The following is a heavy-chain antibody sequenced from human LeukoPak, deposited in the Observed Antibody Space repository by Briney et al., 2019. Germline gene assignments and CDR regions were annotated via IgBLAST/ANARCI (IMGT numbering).Heavy chain of an antibody. Sequence: SETLSLTCAVYGGSFSGYYWSWIRQPPGKGLEWIGEINHSGGTNYNPSLKSRVTISVDTSKNQFSLKLSSVTAADTAVYYCATVTMVRGVIIDYWGQGTLVTVSS. J-gene: IGHJ4*02. D-gene: IGHD3-10*01. V-gene: IGHV4-34*01. CDR1: GGSFSGYY. CDR3: ATVTMVRGVIIDY. CDR2: INHSGGT.